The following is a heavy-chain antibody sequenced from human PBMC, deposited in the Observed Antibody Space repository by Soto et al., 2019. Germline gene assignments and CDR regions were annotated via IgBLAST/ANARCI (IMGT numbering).Heavy chain of an antibody. V-gene: IGHV4-59*01. D-gene: IGHD3-10*01. CDR1: GGSISSYY. Sequence: QVQLQESGPGLVKPSDTLSLTCTVSGGSISSYYWSWIRQPPGKGLEWIGYIYYSGSTNYNPSLKSRVAISVATSKNPCALKLRSVTAADTAVYYCASVWGGAFDIWGQGTMVTVSS. CDR3: ASVWGGAFDI. CDR2: IYYSGST. J-gene: IGHJ3*02.